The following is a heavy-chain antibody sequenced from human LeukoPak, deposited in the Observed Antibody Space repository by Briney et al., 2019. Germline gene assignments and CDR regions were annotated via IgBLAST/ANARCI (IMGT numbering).Heavy chain of an antibody. CDR1: GGSISSGSYY. Sequence: SETLSLTCTVSGGSISSGSYYWNWIRQPAGKGLEWIGRIYTSGSTNYNPSLKSRITISVDTSKNQFSLRLSSVTAADTAVYYCARLDDSSGYLHWGQGTLVTVSS. V-gene: IGHV4-61*02. D-gene: IGHD3-22*01. J-gene: IGHJ4*02. CDR3: ARLDDSSGYLH. CDR2: IYTSGST.